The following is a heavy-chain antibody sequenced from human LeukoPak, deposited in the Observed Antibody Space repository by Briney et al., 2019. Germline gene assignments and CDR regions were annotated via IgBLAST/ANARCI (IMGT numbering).Heavy chain of an antibody. CDR3: ARDGDTAMVTAWWFDP. J-gene: IGHJ5*02. V-gene: IGHV3-7*01. Sequence: GGSLILSCAASGFTFSSYWMSWVRQAPGKGLEWVATIKYDGSDKYYVDSVRGRFTISRDNAKNSLYLQMNSLSGEDTAVYYCARDGDTAMVTAWWFDPWGQGTLVTVSS. CDR1: GFTFSSYW. CDR2: IKYDGSDK. D-gene: IGHD5-18*01.